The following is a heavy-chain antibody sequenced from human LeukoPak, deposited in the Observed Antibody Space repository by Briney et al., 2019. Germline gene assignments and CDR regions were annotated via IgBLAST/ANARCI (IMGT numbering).Heavy chain of an antibody. CDR1: GFRFGDYA. CDR2: IRSKPYGETA. CDR3: TKFGAYYFDNSASESFDY. J-gene: IGHJ4*02. V-gene: IGHV3-49*03. D-gene: IGHD3-22*01. Sequence: GGSLRHSCSGSGFRFGDYAINWFRQTPGKGLESVGFIRSKPYGETADYAASVRGRFIISRDDSKSIAYLQMNSLKPEDTAVYYCTKFGAYYFDNSASESFDYWGQGTLVTVSS.